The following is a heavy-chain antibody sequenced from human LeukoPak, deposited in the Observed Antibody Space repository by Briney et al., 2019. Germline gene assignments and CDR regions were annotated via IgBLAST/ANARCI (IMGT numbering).Heavy chain of an antibody. D-gene: IGHD4-17*01. CDR1: GFTFSSYG. J-gene: IGHJ4*02. CDR2: ISGSGGST. Sequence: PGGSLRPSCAASGFTFSSYGMSWVRQAPGKGLEWVSAISGSGGSTYYADSVKGRFTISRDNAKNSLYLQMNSLRAEDTAVYYCARVGATSYGDYDYWGQGTLVTVSS. CDR3: ARVGATSYGDYDY. V-gene: IGHV3-23*01.